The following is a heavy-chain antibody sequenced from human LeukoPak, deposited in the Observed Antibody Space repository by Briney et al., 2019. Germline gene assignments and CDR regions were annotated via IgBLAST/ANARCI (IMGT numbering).Heavy chain of an antibody. V-gene: IGHV5-10-1*01. J-gene: IGHJ4*02. D-gene: IGHD3-10*01. CDR1: GYRFTNYW. Sequence: GESLKISCKDSGYRFTNYWISWVRQMPGKGLEWMGRIDPSDSYTSYSPSFQGHVTFSADKSIRTAYLQWSSLKASDTAMDYCASPADYYGSGSYIAYWGQGTLVTVSS. CDR3: ASPADYYGSGSYIAY. CDR2: IDPSDSYT.